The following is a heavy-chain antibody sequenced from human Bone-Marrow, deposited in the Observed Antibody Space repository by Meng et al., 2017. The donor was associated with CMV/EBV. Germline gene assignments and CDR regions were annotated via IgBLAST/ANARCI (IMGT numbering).Heavy chain of an antibody. V-gene: IGHV3-74*01. J-gene: IGHJ4*02. Sequence: GESLKISCAASGFTFSRYWMQWVRQVPGKGLVWVSRINTDGSSADYAGSVRGRFTASRDNAKNALYLQMNSLRAEDTAVYYCASRDFWSGGFDYWGQGTLVTVSS. CDR2: INTDGSSA. D-gene: IGHD3-3*01. CDR3: ASRDFWSGGFDY. CDR1: GFTFSRYW.